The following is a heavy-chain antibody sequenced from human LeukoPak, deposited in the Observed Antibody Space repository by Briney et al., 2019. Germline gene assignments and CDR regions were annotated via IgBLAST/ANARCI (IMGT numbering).Heavy chain of an antibody. Sequence: GASVKVSCTASGYTFTSYGISWVRQAPGQGLEWMGWISAYNGNTNYAQKLQGRVTMTTDTSTSTAYMELRSLRSDDTAVYYCARAIAAPNYHSYYYGMDVWGQGTTVTVSS. CDR2: ISAYNGNT. V-gene: IGHV1-18*01. D-gene: IGHD6-13*01. CDR3: ARAIAAPNYHSYYYGMDV. CDR1: GYTFTSYG. J-gene: IGHJ6*02.